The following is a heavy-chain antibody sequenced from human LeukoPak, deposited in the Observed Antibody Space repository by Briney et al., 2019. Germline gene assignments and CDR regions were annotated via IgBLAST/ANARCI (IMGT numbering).Heavy chain of an antibody. D-gene: IGHD3-16*01. CDR2: MKGDGSEI. V-gene: IGHV3-7*01. Sequence: GGSLSLSCAASGFIFSTYWMMWARQAPGKGLEWVANMKGDGSEIHYVDSVKGRFTISRDNARNSLFLQMNGLRPEDTAVYYCARPAYTAAYDLWGQGTMVTVSS. CDR1: GFIFSTYW. J-gene: IGHJ3*01. CDR3: ARPAYTAAYDL.